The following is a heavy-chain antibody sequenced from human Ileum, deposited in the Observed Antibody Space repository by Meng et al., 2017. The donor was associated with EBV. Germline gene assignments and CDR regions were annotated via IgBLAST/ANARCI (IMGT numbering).Heavy chain of an antibody. Sequence: QGPLLASVPGLGMPSGPPSLTCADSGGYTSRSGWWRWVRQPPGKGLEWIGEIYRGGGTNYNASLKSRVTISVDTSKNHFSLKLNSVTAADTAVYYCARVRVIPAAIGFDYWGQGTLVTVSS. CDR3: ARVRVIPAAIGFDY. V-gene: IGHV4-4*02. D-gene: IGHD2-2*02. CDR2: IYRGGGT. CDR1: GGYTSRSGW. J-gene: IGHJ4*02.